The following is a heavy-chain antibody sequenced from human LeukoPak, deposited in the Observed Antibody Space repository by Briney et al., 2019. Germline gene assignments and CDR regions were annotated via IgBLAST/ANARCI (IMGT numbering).Heavy chain of an antibody. V-gene: IGHV3-33*08. D-gene: IGHD1-26*01. CDR2: IWYDGSNK. CDR1: GFTFSSYG. J-gene: IGHJ4*02. CDR3: ARGWELLRLDY. Sequence: GGSLRLSCAASGFTFSSYGMHWVRQAPGKGLEWVAVIWYDGSNKYYADSVKGRFTISKDNSENTLYLQMNSLRAEDTAVYYCARGWELLRLDYWGQGTLVTVSS.